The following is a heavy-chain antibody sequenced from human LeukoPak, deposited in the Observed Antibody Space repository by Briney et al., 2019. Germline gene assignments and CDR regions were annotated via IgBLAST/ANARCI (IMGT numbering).Heavy chain of an antibody. CDR3: AKDTDYYGSGSYSDP. CDR2: ISGSGGST. J-gene: IGHJ5*02. D-gene: IGHD3-10*01. Sequence: PGGSLRLSRAAPGFTFSSYAMSWVRQAPGKGLEWVSAISGSGGSTYYADSVKGRFTISRDNSKNTLYLQMNSLRAEDTAVYYCAKDTDYYGSGSYSDPWGQGTLVTVSS. CDR1: GFTFSSYA. V-gene: IGHV3-23*01.